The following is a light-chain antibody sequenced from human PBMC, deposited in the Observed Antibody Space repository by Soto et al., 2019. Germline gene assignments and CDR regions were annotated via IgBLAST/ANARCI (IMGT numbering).Light chain of an antibody. Sequence: DIQLTQSPSFLSASVGDRVTITCRASLGISSYLAWYQQKPGKAPKLLIYAASTLQSGVPSRFSGSGSGTEFTLTITNLQPEDFATYYCQQLNSYPLTFGGGTKVEIK. CDR3: QQLNSYPLT. J-gene: IGKJ4*01. CDR2: AAS. V-gene: IGKV1-9*01. CDR1: LGISSY.